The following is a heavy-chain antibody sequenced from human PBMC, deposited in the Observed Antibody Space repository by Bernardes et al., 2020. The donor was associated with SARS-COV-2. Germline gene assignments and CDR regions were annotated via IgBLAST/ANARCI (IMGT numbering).Heavy chain of an antibody. D-gene: IGHD3-22*01. CDR2: ISGNGGNA. CDR3: TRGPLSGYGAFGV. V-gene: IGHV3-74*01. Sequence: GGSLRLSCAASGFTFSSYWIHWVRQAPGKGLVWVSRISGNGGNAYYGDSVKGRFSISRDNAKNTLYLQMSGLSAEDTAIYYCTRGPLSGYGAFGVWGQGTLVTVSS. J-gene: IGHJ4*02. CDR1: GFTFSSYW.